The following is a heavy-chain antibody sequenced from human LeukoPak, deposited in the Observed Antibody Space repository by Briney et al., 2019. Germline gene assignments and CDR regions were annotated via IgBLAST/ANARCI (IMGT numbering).Heavy chain of an antibody. D-gene: IGHD2-8*01. CDR1: GGSFSGYY. Sequence: SETLSLTCAVYGGSFSGYYWSWIRQPPGKGLEWIGEINHSGSTNYNPSLKSRVTISVDTSKNQFSLKVSSVTAADTAVYYCAREGFCTNGVCLPPPSAFWFDPWGQGTLVTVSS. CDR2: INHSGST. J-gene: IGHJ5*02. V-gene: IGHV4-34*01. CDR3: AREGFCTNGVCLPPPSAFWFDP.